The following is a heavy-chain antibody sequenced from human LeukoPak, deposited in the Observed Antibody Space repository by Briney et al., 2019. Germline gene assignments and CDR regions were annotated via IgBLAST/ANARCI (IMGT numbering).Heavy chain of an antibody. V-gene: IGHV3-23*01. D-gene: IGHD6-13*01. Sequence: PGGSLRLSCADSGFTFSDYYMSWVRQSPGKGLEWVSTVTGSGANTYYGDSVKGRFTISRDNSKNTLYLQMNSLRAEDTAVYYWARDRLGGIEAAGNWFDPWGQGTLVTVSS. CDR1: GFTFSDYY. CDR2: VTGSGANT. J-gene: IGHJ5*02. CDR3: ARDRLGGIEAAGNWFDP.